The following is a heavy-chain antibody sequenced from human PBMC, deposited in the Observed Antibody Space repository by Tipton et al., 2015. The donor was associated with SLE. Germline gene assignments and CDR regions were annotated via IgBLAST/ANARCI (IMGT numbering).Heavy chain of an antibody. CDR1: GGSFSGYY. V-gene: IGHV4-34*01. CDR3: ARAPEGDLLGGMDV. J-gene: IGHJ6*02. D-gene: IGHD3-16*01. CDR2: VSHRGTT. Sequence: TLSLTCAVYGGSFSGYYWSWIRQPPGKGLEWIGEVSHRGTTNYNPSLDSRVTISLDRFNNQFTLKMTSVTAADTAVYYCARAPEGDLLGGMDVWGQGTPVTVSS.